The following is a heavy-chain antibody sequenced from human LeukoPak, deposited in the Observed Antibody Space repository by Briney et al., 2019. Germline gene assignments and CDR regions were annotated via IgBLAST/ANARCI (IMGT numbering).Heavy chain of an antibody. J-gene: IGHJ5*02. Sequence: SQTLSLTCAVSGGSIGSGGYSWSWIRQPPGKGLEWIGYIYHSGSTYYNPSLKSRVTISVDRSKNQFSLKLSSVTAADTAVYYCARGEGGGFDPWGQGTLVTVSS. CDR2: IYHSGST. V-gene: IGHV4-30-2*01. CDR1: GGSIGSGGYS. CDR3: ARGEGGGFDP.